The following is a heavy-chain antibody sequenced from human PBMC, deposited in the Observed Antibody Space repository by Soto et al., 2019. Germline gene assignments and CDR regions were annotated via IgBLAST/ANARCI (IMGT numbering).Heavy chain of an antibody. CDR1: GFTFSDYY. D-gene: IGHD3-16*02. Sequence: QVQLVESGGGLVKPGGSLRLSCAASGFTFSDYYMSWIRQAPGQGLEWVSYISSSGSTIYYAASVKGRFTISRDNAKNSLYLQMNSLRAEDTAVYYCARDFGSLSRMAGAHDAFDIWGQGTMVTVSS. CDR3: ARDFGSLSRMAGAHDAFDI. J-gene: IGHJ3*02. CDR2: ISSSGSTI. V-gene: IGHV3-11*01.